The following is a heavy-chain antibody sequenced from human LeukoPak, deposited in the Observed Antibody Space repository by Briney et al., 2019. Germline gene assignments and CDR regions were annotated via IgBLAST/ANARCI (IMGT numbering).Heavy chain of an antibody. CDR2: IYYSGNT. CDR1: GGSINPYF. Sequence: SETLSFTCTVSGGSINPYFWTWIRQPPEKGLEWIGHIYYSGNTNYSPSLKSRVAISLDTSKNQFSLKLSSVTAADTAVYYCARGEVHHHTTGRTSASTYYYYYMAVWGKGTTVTVSS. J-gene: IGHJ6*03. CDR3: ARGEVHHHTTGRTSASTYYYYYMAV. V-gene: IGHV4-59*01. D-gene: IGHD1-1*01.